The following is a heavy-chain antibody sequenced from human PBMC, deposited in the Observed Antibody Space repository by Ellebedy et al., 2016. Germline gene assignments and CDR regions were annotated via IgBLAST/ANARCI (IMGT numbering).Heavy chain of an antibody. J-gene: IGHJ4*02. CDR2: ISGSGGST. Sequence: GGSLRLSXAASGITFSTYAMPWVCQAPWKGLEWVSAISGSGGSTYYADSVKGRFTISRDNSKNTLYLQMNSLRAEDTAVYYCAKDQGYRYGLGFDYWGQGTLVTVSS. V-gene: IGHV3-23*01. CDR1: GITFSTYA. D-gene: IGHD5-18*01. CDR3: AKDQGYRYGLGFDY.